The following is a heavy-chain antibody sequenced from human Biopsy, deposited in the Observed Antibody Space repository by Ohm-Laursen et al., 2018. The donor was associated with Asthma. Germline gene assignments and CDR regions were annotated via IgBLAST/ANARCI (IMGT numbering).Heavy chain of an antibody. Sequence: ASVKVSCKSLGGTFNTYVIGWVRQAPGQGLEWMGWINSVIGTTTYPQKFQDRVTITADDSTSTVYMELSSLRSEDTAVYYCARKAGSCISRTCYSLDFWGQGTLVTVSS. J-gene: IGHJ4*02. CDR1: GGTFNTYV. D-gene: IGHD2-2*01. CDR2: INSVIGTT. V-gene: IGHV1-69*13. CDR3: ARKAGSCISRTCYSLDF.